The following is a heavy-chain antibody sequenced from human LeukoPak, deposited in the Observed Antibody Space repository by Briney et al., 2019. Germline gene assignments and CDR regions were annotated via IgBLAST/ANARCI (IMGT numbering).Heavy chain of an antibody. CDR3: ASVGDYVSY. J-gene: IGHJ4*02. Sequence: SQTLSLTCTVSGGSISSGSYYWGWVRQPAGKGLEWIGRIYTSGSTNYNPSLKSRVTISVDTSKNQFSLKLSSVTAADTAVYYCASVGDYVSYWGQGTLVTVSS. CDR1: GGSISSGSYY. D-gene: IGHD4-17*01. V-gene: IGHV4-61*02. CDR2: IYTSGST.